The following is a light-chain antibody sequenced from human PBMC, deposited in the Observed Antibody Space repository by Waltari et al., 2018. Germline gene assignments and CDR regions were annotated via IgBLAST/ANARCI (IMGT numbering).Light chain of an antibody. Sequence: DIQMTQSPLSLSASVGDRVTITCRASQSISGYVNWYQHKSGKAPELLIYSASNLQNGVPSRFSGSGSGTDFTLIISSLQPVDCATYYCQQSYSAPWTFGQGTKVDIK. CDR1: QSISGY. CDR2: SAS. J-gene: IGKJ1*01. CDR3: QQSYSAPWT. V-gene: IGKV1-39*01.